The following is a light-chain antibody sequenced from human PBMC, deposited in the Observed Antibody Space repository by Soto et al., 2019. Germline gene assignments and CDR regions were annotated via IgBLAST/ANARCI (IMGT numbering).Light chain of an antibody. V-gene: IGKV3-20*01. CDR2: GAS. Sequence: PGEGATLSCRASQSVSSSYIAWYQQRPGQTPSLLIYGASTRATGIPDRFSGGGSGTDFTLTISRLEPEDFAVYYCQQYADSPLNFGGGTKVDIK. CDR3: QQYADSPLN. CDR1: QSVSSSY. J-gene: IGKJ4*01.